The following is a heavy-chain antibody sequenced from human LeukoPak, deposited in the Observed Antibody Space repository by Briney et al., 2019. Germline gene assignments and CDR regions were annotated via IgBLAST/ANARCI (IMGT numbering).Heavy chain of an antibody. J-gene: IGHJ4*02. CDR1: GFTFSSYS. V-gene: IGHV3-21*01. CDR2: ISSSSSYI. Sequence: GGSLRPSCAASGFTFSSYSMNWVRQAPGKGLEWVSSISSSSSYIYYADSVKGRFTISRDNAKNSLYLQMNSLRAEDTAVYYCARRDSSGYYLDYWGQGTLVTVSS. CDR3: ARRDSSGYYLDY. D-gene: IGHD3-22*01.